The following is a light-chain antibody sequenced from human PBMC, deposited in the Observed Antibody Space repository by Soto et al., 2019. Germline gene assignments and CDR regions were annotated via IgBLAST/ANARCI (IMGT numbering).Light chain of an antibody. CDR3: QLDYTSPPT. CDR2: WAY. V-gene: IGKV4-1*01. Sequence: DIVMTQSPVSLALSLGESATIDCKSSQIILYSSNNRNYLAWYQQKPGQPPKLLIYWAYTREFGVTARFSGSGSGTDFTLSISSLQAEDVAVYLCQLDYTSPPTVGQGTQVDIK. CDR1: QIILYSSNNRNY. J-gene: IGKJ1*01.